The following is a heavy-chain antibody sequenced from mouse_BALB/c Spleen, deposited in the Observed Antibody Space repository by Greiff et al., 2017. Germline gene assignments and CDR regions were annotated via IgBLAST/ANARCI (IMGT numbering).Heavy chain of an antibody. V-gene: IGHV5-17*02. CDR2: ISSGSSTI. J-gene: IGHJ4*01. D-gene: IGHD1-2*01. CDR1: GFSFSSFG. CDR3: TRGGTTATDY. Sequence: EVQVVESGGGLVQPGGSRKLSCAASGFSFSSFGMHWVRQAPEKGLEWVAYISSGSSTIYYADTVKGRFTISRDNPKNTLFLQMTSLRSEDTAMYYCTRGGTTATDYWGQGTSVTVSS.